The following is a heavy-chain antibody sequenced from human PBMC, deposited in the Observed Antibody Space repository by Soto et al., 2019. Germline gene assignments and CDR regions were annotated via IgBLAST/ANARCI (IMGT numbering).Heavy chain of an antibody. Sequence: PGGSLRLSCAASGFTFSSYSMNWVRQAPGKGLEWVSSISSSSSYIYYADSVKGRFTISRDNAKNSLYLQMNSLRAEDTAVYYCATLTGTTRKSDYWGQGTLVTVSS. CDR2: ISSSSSYI. V-gene: IGHV3-21*01. D-gene: IGHD1-7*01. CDR1: GFTFSSYS. J-gene: IGHJ4*02. CDR3: ATLTGTTRKSDY.